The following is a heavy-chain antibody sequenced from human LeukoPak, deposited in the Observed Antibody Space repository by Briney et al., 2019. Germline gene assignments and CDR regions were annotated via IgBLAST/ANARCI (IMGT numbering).Heavy chain of an antibody. V-gene: IGHV4-34*01. CDR1: GVSFSGYY. CDR2: ISHGGST. D-gene: IGHD4-17*01. CDR3: ARGRLVTTNYYMDV. J-gene: IGHJ6*03. Sequence: SETLSLTCAVYGVSFSGYYWSWIRQPPGKGLEWIGEISHGGSTKYNPSLKSRVTISEDTSKNQFFLKLSSVTAADTAVYYYARGRLVTTNYYMDVWGKGTAVTVSS.